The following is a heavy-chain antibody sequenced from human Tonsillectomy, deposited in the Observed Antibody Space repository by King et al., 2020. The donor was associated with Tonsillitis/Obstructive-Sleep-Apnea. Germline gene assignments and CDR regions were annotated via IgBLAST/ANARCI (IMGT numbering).Heavy chain of an antibody. CDR1: GFTFSNAW. D-gene: IGHD2-2*01. CDR3: TTAPPPPSFCSSTSCYYYYYYYMDV. J-gene: IGHJ6*03. V-gene: IGHV3-15*01. CDR2: IKSKTDGGTT. Sequence: VQLVESGGGLVKPGGSLRLSCAASGFTFSNAWMSWVRQAPGKGLEWVGRIKSKTDGGTTDYAAPVKGRFTISRDDSKNTLYLQMNSLKTEDTAVYYCTTAPPPPSFCSSTSCYYYYYYYMDVWGKGTTVTVSS.